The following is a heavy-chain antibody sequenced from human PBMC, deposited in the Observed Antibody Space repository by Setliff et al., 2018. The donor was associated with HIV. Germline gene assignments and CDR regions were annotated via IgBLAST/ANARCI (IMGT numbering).Heavy chain of an antibody. CDR3: AREGSSSSWFDP. D-gene: IGHD6-6*01. CDR2: IWYDGSNK. Sequence: PGGSLRLSCAASGFTFKTDAMHWVRQAPGKGLEWVAFIWYDGSNKEYGDSVKGRFTISRDNAKNSLYLQMNSLRAEDTAVYYCAREGSSSSWFDPWGQGTLVTVSS. V-gene: IGHV3-33*01. J-gene: IGHJ5*02. CDR1: GFTFKTDA.